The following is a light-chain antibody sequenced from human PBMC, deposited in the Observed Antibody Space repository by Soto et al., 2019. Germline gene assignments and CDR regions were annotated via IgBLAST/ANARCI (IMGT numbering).Light chain of an antibody. CDR3: QQYNNWPPWT. CDR1: QRVSSN. V-gene: IGKV3-15*01. Sequence: DIVMTQSPATLSVSPGERATLSCRASQRVSSNLAWYQQKPGQAPRLLLYGASTRATGIPARFSGSGSGTEFTLTISSLQSEDCAVYYCQQYNNWPPWTFGQGTNVEIK. J-gene: IGKJ1*01. CDR2: GAS.